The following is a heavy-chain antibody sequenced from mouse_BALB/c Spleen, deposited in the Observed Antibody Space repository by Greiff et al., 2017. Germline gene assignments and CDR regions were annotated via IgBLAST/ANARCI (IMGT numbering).Heavy chain of an antibody. D-gene: IGHD1-1*01. CDR2: ISYSGST. CDR3: ARSGYYGSSWFAY. CDR1: GYSITSDYA. J-gene: IGHJ3*01. V-gene: IGHV3-2*02. Sequence: EVQLVESGPGLVKPSQSLSLTCTVTGYSITSDYAWNWIRQFPGNKLEWMGYISYSGSTSYNPSLKSRISITRDTSKNQFFLQLNSVTTEDTATYYCARSGYYGSSWFAYWGQGTLVTVSA.